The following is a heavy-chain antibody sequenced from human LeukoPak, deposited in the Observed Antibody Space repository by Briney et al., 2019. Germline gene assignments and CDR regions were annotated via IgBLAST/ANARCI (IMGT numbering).Heavy chain of an antibody. V-gene: IGHV4-4*09. D-gene: IGHD3-3*01. CDR2: IYTSGST. J-gene: IGHJ4*02. CDR1: GGSISSYY. CDR3: ARMGLLEWLLFDY. Sequence: PSETLSLTCTVSGGSISSYYWSWIRQPPGKGLEWIGYIYTSGSTNYNPSLKSRVTISVDTSKNQFSLKLSSVPAADTAVYYCARMGLLEWLLFDYWGQGTLVTVSS.